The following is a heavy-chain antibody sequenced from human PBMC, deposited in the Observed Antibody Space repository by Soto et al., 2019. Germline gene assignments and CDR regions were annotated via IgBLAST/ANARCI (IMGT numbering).Heavy chain of an antibody. Sequence: PGGSLRLSCAASGFTFSSYAMHWVRQAPGKGLEWVAVISYDGSNKYYADSVKGRFTISRDNSKNTLYLQMNSLRAEDTAVYYCAREMIAAAGGVDYYYYGMDVWGQGTTVTVSS. CDR2: ISYDGSNK. D-gene: IGHD6-13*01. J-gene: IGHJ6*02. CDR3: AREMIAAAGGVDYYYYGMDV. V-gene: IGHV3-30-3*01. CDR1: GFTFSSYA.